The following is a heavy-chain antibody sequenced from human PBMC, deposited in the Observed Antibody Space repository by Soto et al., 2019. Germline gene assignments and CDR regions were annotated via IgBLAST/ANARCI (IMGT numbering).Heavy chain of an antibody. CDR2: ISWDSTTV. CDR3: VQGRYPTMATPLDH. Sequence: GGSLRLSCSACGFTFDNCAMHWDRQAPGKGLEWVSGISWDSTTVGYADSVKGRFTISRDDAKNSLYLQMNSLRREDTALYYCVQGRYPTMATPLDHWGQGTLVTVSS. CDR1: GFTFDNCA. J-gene: IGHJ5*02. D-gene: IGHD1-1*01. V-gene: IGHV3-9*01.